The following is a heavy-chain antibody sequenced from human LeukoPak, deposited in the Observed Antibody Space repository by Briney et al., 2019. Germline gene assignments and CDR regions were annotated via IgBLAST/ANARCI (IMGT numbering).Heavy chain of an antibody. CDR1: GFTFSSSY. J-gene: IGHJ4*02. CDR3: ARDFTPEWFDIH. Sequence: GGSLRLSCVASGFTFSSSYMNWVRQAPGKGLEWVGVISYDGSDEYYTDSVKGRFTISRDNSKNTVYLQMNSLRADDTAVYYCARDFTPEWFDIHWGQGTLVTVS. V-gene: IGHV3-30*03. D-gene: IGHD3-3*01. CDR2: ISYDGSDE.